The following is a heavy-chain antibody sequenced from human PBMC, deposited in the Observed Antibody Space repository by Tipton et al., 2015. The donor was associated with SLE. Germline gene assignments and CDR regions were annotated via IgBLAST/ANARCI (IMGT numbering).Heavy chain of an antibody. D-gene: IGHD1-20*01. V-gene: IGHV4-39*07. CDR3: ARDSITGNHDAFDI. CDR1: GGSISSSSYY. J-gene: IGHJ3*02. CDR2: IYYSGST. Sequence: TLSLTCTVSGGSISSSSYYWGWIRQPPGKGLEWIGSIYYSGSTYYNPSLKSRVTISVDTSKNQFSLKLSSVTAADTAVYYCARDSITGNHDAFDIWGQGTMVTVSS.